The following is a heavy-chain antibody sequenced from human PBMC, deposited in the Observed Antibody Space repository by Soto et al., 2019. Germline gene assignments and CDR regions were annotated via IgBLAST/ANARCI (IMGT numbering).Heavy chain of an antibody. CDR3: AKALDYYDSSGSPYGMDV. CDR2: ISGSGGST. D-gene: IGHD3-22*01. V-gene: IGHV3-23*01. CDR1: GFTFSSYA. J-gene: IGHJ6*02. Sequence: PGGSLRLSCAASGFTFSSYAMSWVRQAPGKGLEWVSAISGSGGSTYYADSVKGRFTISRDNSKNTLYLQMNSLRAEDTAVYYCAKALDYYDSSGSPYGMDVWGQGTTVTVSS.